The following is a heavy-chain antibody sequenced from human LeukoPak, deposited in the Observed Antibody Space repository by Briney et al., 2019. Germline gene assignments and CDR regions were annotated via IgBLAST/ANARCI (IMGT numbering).Heavy chain of an antibody. CDR3: ARLKYQLIFDY. D-gene: IGHD2-2*01. Sequence: GGSLRLSCAASGFTVSSNYISWVRQVPGKGLEGVSVIYSGGRTYYADSVEGRFTISRHSSKNTVYLQMNSLRVEDTAVYYCARLKYQLIFDYWGQGTLVTVSS. V-gene: IGHV3-53*04. CDR2: IYSGGRT. J-gene: IGHJ4*02. CDR1: GFTVSSNY.